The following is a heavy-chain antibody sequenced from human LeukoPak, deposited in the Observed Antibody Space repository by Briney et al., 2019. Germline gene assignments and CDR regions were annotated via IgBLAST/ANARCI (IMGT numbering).Heavy chain of an antibody. V-gene: IGHV5-51*01. CDR3: ARRYSGRYEFDY. Sequence: GESLKISCKGSGYSFTSYWIGWVRQMPGKGLEWMGIVYPDDSESRYSPSFQGQVTISADKSVSTAYLQWSSLKASDTAMHYCARRYSGRYEFDYWGQGTLVTVSS. CDR2: VYPDDSES. J-gene: IGHJ4*02. D-gene: IGHD1-26*01. CDR1: GYSFTSYW.